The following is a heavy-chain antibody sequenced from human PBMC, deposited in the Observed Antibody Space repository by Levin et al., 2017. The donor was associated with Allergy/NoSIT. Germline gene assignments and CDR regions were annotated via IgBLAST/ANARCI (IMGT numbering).Heavy chain of an antibody. D-gene: IGHD2-2*01. V-gene: IGHV4-31*03. CDR1: GGSISSGGYY. J-gene: IGHJ4*02. CDR3: ARSAISRSYCSSTSCHDY. Sequence: PSETLSLTCTVSGGSISSGGYYWSWIRQHPGKGLEWIGYIYYSGSTYYNPSLKSRVTISVDTSKNQFSLKLSSVTAADTAVYYCARSAISRSYCSSTSCHDYWGQGTLVTVSS. CDR2: IYYSGST.